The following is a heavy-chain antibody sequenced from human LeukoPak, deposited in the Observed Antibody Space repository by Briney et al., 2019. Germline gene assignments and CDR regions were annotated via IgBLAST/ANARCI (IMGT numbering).Heavy chain of an antibody. Sequence: SVKVSCKASGGTFSSYAISWVRQAPGQGLEWMGRIIPILGIANYAQKFQGRVTITADKSTSTAYMELSSLRSEDTAVYHCARVSGTTEVAGYNWFDPWGQGTLVTVSS. D-gene: IGHD6-19*01. CDR3: ARVSGTTEVAGYNWFDP. CDR2: IIPILGIA. CDR1: GGTFSSYA. J-gene: IGHJ5*02. V-gene: IGHV1-69*04.